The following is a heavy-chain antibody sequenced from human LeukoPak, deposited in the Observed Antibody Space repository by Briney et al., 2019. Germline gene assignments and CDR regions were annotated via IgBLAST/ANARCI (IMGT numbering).Heavy chain of an antibody. CDR2: IYPGDSDT. V-gene: IGHV5-51*01. CDR1: GYNFTNYW. CDR3: ARFRDYYYHMDV. J-gene: IGHJ6*03. Sequence: GESLKISCKGYGYNFTNYWIGWVRQMPGKGLEWMGIIYPGDSDTRYSPSFQGQVTISADKSITTAYLQWSSLKASDTAMYYCARFRDYYYHMDVWGKGTTVTVSS.